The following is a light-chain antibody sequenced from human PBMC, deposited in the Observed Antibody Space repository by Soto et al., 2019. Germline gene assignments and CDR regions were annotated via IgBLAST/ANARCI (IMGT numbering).Light chain of an antibody. CDR3: HQHYTTPWT. Sequence: DIVMTQSPDSLAVSLGERATINCKSNQSVLYSSYNRNYLTWYQQKPGQPPKLLIYWASTRQFGVPDRFSGSVTGTDFTLSISTLQAEDVAVYYCHQHYTTPWTFGQGTKVEIK. CDR1: QSVLYSSYNRNY. V-gene: IGKV4-1*01. J-gene: IGKJ1*01. CDR2: WAS.